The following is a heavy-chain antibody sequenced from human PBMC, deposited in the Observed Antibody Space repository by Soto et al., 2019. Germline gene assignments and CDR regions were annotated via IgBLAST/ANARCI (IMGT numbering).Heavy chain of an antibody. Sequence: SETLSLTCAVYGGSFSGYYWGWSRQPPGKGLEGIGEINLSGSTNYNPSLKSRVTISVDTSKNQFSLKRSSVTAADTAVYYCATLSWQRNPYAIDVWGQGTSVTVSS. CDR2: INLSGST. J-gene: IGHJ6*02. V-gene: IGHV4-34*01. D-gene: IGHD5-12*01. CDR3: ATLSWQRNPYAIDV. CDR1: GGSFSGYY.